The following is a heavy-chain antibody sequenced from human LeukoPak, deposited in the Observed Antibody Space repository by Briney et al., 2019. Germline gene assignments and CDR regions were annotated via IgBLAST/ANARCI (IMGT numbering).Heavy chain of an antibody. Sequence: PSETLSLTCAGSGGSISSGGYSWRWIRQPPGKGLEWIGNIYHSRSTYYNPSLKSRITISVDRSKNKFSLKLSSVTAADTAVYYCARGTMMVGPWGQGTLVSVSS. CDR3: ARGTMMVGP. J-gene: IGHJ5*02. V-gene: IGHV4-30-2*01. CDR2: IYHSRST. D-gene: IGHD3-22*01. CDR1: GGSISSGGYS.